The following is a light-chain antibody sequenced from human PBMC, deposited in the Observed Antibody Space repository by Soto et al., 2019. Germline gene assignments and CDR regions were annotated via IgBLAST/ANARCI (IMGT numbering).Light chain of an antibody. J-gene: IGKJ1*01. CDR1: QTISSW. Sequence: DIHLTQSPSTLSASVGDRVAITCRASQTISSWLAWYQQQPGKAPKLLIYKASTLQSGVPSRFSGSGSGTEFTLTITGLQPEDFATYSCPQFNSYPWTFGQGTKVELK. CDR3: PQFNSYPWT. V-gene: IGKV1-5*03. CDR2: KAS.